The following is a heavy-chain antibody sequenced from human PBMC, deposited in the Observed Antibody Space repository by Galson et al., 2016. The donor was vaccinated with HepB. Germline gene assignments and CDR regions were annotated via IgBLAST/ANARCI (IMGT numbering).Heavy chain of an antibody. J-gene: IGHJ4*02. CDR3: ARDGGRGYTNGYFDY. CDR1: GFTFSTYS. Sequence: SLRLSCAASGFTFSTYSMNWVRQAPGKGLEWVAYISSRSSTVYYADSLKGRFTISRDNAKNSLYLQMNSLRDEDTAVFYCARDGGRGYTNGYFDYWGRGTLVTVAS. V-gene: IGHV3-48*02. D-gene: IGHD5-18*01. CDR2: ISSRSSTV.